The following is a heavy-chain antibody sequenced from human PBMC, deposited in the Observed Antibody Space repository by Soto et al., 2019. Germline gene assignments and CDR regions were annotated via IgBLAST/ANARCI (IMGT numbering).Heavy chain of an antibody. J-gene: IGHJ4*02. CDR2: INPNSGGT. V-gene: IGHV1-2*02. Sequence: VASVKVSCKASGYTFTGYYMHWVRQAPGQGLEWMGWINPNSGGTNYAQKFQGRVTMTRDTSISTAYMELSRLRSDDTAVYYCAREKWLDKSFDYWGQGTLVTVSS. CDR1: GYTFTGYY. CDR3: AREKWLDKSFDY. D-gene: IGHD6-19*01.